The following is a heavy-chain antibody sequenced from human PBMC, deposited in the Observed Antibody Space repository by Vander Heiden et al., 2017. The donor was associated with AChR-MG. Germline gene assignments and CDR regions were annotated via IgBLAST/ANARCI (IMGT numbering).Heavy chain of an antibody. D-gene: IGHD6-19*01. J-gene: IGHJ4*02. V-gene: IGHV3-23*01. CDR1: GVTFNSYA. CDR2: VTGSGSST. CDR3: ARESGDSSGWVMDY. Sequence: EVQLLESGGGLVQPGGSLRLACAASGVTFNSYAMIWVRQAPGKGLEWVSAVTGSGSSTYYADSVKGRFSISRDNSKNTLYLQMTSLRAEDTAVYYCARESGDSSGWVMDYWGQGTLVTVSS.